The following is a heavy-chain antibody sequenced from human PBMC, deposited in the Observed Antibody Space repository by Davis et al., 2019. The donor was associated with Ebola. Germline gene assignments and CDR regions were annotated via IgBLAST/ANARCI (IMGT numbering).Heavy chain of an antibody. CDR3: TSPQVNY. CDR2: VASKANGGAT. J-gene: IGHJ4*02. Sequence: PGGSLRLSCAASGLTFSNVWMTWVRQAPGKGLEWVGRVASKANGGATDYAAPVKGRFTISRDDSKNTLYLLMNSLNIEDTGVYYCTSPQVNYWGQGTLVTVSS. V-gene: IGHV3-15*04. CDR1: GLTFSNVW.